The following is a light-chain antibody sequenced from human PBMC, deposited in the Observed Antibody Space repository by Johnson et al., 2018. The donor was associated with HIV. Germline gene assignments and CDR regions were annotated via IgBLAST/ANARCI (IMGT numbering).Light chain of an antibody. V-gene: IGLV1-51*01. J-gene: IGLJ1*01. CDR1: SSNIGNNY. CDR3: GTWDSSLGAWV. Sequence: SALTQPPSVSAAAGQKVTISCSGSSSNIGNNYVSWYQQVPGTAPKLLIYDNNRRPSGIPARFPGSKSGTSATLAITGLQPGDEADYYGGTWDSSLGAWVFGTGTKVTVL. CDR2: DNN.